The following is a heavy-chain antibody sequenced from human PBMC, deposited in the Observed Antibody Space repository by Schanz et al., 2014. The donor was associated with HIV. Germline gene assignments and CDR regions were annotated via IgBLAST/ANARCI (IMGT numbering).Heavy chain of an antibody. Sequence: EVQLLESGGGLVQPGGSLRLSCAASGFTFSSYSMNWVRQAPGKGLEWVSGMRGSDDSTFYADSVKGRFTISRDNSKNTLYLQLNSLRAEDTAVYYCARASPGIAAADTLGWFDPWGQGTLVTVSS. CDR3: ARASPGIAAADTLGWFDP. CDR1: GFTFSSYS. D-gene: IGHD6-13*01. CDR2: MRGSDDST. V-gene: IGHV3-23*01. J-gene: IGHJ5*02.